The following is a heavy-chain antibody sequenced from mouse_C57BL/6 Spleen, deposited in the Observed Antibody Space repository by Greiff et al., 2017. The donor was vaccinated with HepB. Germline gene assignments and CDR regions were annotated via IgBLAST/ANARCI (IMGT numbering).Heavy chain of an antibody. V-gene: IGHV14-3*01. CDR3: ARGYGSSYGYFDV. J-gene: IGHJ1*03. D-gene: IGHD1-1*01. Sequence: VQLQQSVAELVRPGASVKLSCTASGFNIKNTYMHWVKQRPEQGLEWIGRIDPANGNTKYAPKFQGKATITADPSSNTASLQLSSLTSEDTAIYYCARGYGSSYGYFDVWGTGTTVTVSS. CDR1: GFNIKNTY. CDR2: IDPANGNT.